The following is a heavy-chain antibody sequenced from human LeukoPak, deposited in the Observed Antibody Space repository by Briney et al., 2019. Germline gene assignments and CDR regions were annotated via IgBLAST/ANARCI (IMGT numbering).Heavy chain of an antibody. V-gene: IGHV3-21*01. CDR1: GFTFSSYS. CDR2: ISSSSSYI. D-gene: IGHD2-15*01. CDR3: ARALRLRYCSGGSCDSVVAFDY. Sequence: SGGSLRLSCAASGFTFSSYSMNWVRQAPGKGLEWVSSISSSSSYIYYADSVKGRFTISRDNAKNSLYLQMNSLRAEDTAVYYCARALRLRYCSGGSCDSVVAFDYWGQGTLVTVSS. J-gene: IGHJ4*02.